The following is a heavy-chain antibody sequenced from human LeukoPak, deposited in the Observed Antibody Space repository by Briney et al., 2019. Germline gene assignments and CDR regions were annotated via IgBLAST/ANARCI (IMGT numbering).Heavy chain of an antibody. J-gene: IGHJ4*02. Sequence: GGSLRLSCAASGFTFSSYAMSWVRQAPGKGLEWISAISGSGGSTYYADSVKGRFTISRDNSKNTLYLQMNSLRAEDTAVYYCARTVRGPAARAFDYWGQGTLVTVSS. CDR3: ARTVRGPAARAFDY. D-gene: IGHD1/OR15-1a*01. CDR2: ISGSGGST. V-gene: IGHV3-23*01. CDR1: GFTFSSYA.